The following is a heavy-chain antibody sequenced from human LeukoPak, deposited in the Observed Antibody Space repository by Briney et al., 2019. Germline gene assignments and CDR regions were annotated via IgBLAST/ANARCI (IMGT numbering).Heavy chain of an antibody. CDR2: VYSGGST. V-gene: IGHV3-66*01. Sequence: GGSLRLSCAASGFTVSSNYMSWVRQAPGKGLEWVSVVYSGGSTYYADSVKGRFTISRDNSKNTLYLQMNSLRAEDTAVYYCARGDGYNYWVFWGQGTLVTVSS. D-gene: IGHD5-24*01. CDR3: ARGDGYNYWVF. CDR1: GFTVSSNY. J-gene: IGHJ4*02.